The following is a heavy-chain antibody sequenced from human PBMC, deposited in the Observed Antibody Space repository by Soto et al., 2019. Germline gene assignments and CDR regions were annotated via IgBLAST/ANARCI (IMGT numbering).Heavy chain of an antibody. V-gene: IGHV3-30*18. CDR3: AKEVAVAGDFDY. D-gene: IGHD6-19*01. J-gene: IGHJ4*01. CDR2: ISSDGNTK. CDR1: GFTFSSYG. Sequence: LRLSCVASGFTFSSYGIHWVRQAPGKGLEWVAVISSDGNTKYYADSVKGRFTISRDNSKNTLYLQMDSLRPEDTAVYYCAKEVAVAGDFDYWGHGTLVTVSS.